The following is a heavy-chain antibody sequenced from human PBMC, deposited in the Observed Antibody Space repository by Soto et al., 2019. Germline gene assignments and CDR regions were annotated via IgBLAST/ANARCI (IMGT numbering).Heavy chain of an antibody. CDR1: GYSFTSYR. CDR3: ATSASIAAVLHDAFDI. Sequence: SQKISGEGSGYSFTSYRGAWERKKPGKGLEWMGISYPADSDTRYSPSFQGQVTISADKSISTAYRQWSSLKASDTAMYYCATSASIAAVLHDAFDIWGQGT. D-gene: IGHD6-25*01. J-gene: IGHJ3*02. CDR2: SYPADSDT. V-gene: IGHV5-51*01.